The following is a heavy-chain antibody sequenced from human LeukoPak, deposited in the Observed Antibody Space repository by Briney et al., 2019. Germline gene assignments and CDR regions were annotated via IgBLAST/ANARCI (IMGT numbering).Heavy chain of an antibody. CDR2: IGGSGGST. J-gene: IGHJ6*03. V-gene: IGHV3-23*01. CDR1: GFTFSSYA. Sequence: GGSLRLSCAASGFTFSSYAMSWVRQAPGKGLEWVSAIGGSGGSTYYADSVKGRFTISRDNSKNTLYLQMNSLRAEDTAVYYCAKAAGAYYYYYMDVWGKGTTVTVSS. CDR3: AKAAGAYYYYYMDV.